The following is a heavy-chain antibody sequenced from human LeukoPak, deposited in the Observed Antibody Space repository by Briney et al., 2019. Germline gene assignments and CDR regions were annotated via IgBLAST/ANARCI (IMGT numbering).Heavy chain of an antibody. D-gene: IGHD5-12*01. J-gene: IGHJ4*02. Sequence: GGSLRLSCAASGFTISTFWMHWVRQAPGEGLVWVSRISDDGSSTMYADSVKGRFTFSRDNAKNSLYLQMNSLRAEDTALYYCAKEEGPGYSGYRLFDYWGQGTLVTVSS. CDR2: ISDDGSST. V-gene: IGHV3-74*03. CDR1: GFTISTFW. CDR3: AKEEGPGYSGYRLFDY.